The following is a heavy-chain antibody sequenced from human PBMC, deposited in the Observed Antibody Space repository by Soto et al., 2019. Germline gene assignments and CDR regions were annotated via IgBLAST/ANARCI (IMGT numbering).Heavy chain of an antibody. CDR2: ISAYSGNT. Sequence: ASVKVSCKASGYTFTKYGIIWLRQAPGQGLEWMGWISAYSGNTNYAQKLQGRVTMTTDTSTSTAYMELRSLRSDDTAVYYCARSRDSSCWYKWFDPWGQGTLVTVSS. D-gene: IGHD6-19*01. CDR3: ARSRDSSCWYKWFDP. V-gene: IGHV1-18*01. J-gene: IGHJ5*02. CDR1: GYTFTKYG.